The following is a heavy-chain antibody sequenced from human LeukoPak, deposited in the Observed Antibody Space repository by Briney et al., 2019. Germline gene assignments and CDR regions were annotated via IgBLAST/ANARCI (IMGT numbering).Heavy chain of an antibody. V-gene: IGHV1-69*04. J-gene: IGHJ4*02. D-gene: IGHD3-22*01. CDR3: AREAYYDSSGYYYFDY. CDR1: GGTFSSYA. CDR2: IIPILGIA. Sequence: SVKVSCKASGGTFSSYATSWVRQAPGQGLEWMGRIIPILGIANYAQKFQGRVTITADKSTSTAYMELSSLRSEDTAVYYCAREAYYDSSGYYYFDYWGQGTLVTVSS.